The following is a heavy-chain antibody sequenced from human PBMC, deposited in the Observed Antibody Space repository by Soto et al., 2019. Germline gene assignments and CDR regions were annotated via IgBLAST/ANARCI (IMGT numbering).Heavy chain of an antibody. V-gene: IGHV1-18*01. CDR1: GYTFRKYI. Sequence: QVQLVQSAGEVKKPGASAIVSCQASGYTFRKYIIAWLWQAPGQGLEWMGWISPYNGNTNYARQFRGRVTLTTDTSTSAAYLELRNLGSDDAATYYCARYCAGNACYSKHYYAMDVWGEGTTVSVSS. D-gene: IGHD2-21*02. J-gene: IGHJ6*04. CDR3: ARYCAGNACYSKHYYAMDV. CDR2: ISPYNGNT.